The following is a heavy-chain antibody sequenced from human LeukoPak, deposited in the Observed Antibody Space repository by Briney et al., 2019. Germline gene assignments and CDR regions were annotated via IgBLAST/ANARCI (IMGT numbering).Heavy chain of an antibody. D-gene: IGHD2-15*01. CDR3: AKGLPSGNSFDY. Sequence: GGSLRLSCAASGVTLSSYAMSWARQAPGKGLEWVSGISSSGSGGNTYYADSVKGRFTISRDSSKNTLFLHMNTLRAEDTAIYYCAKGLPSGNSFDYWGQGTLVTVSS. J-gene: IGHJ4*02. CDR2: ISSSGSGGNT. CDR1: GVTLSSYA. V-gene: IGHV3-23*01.